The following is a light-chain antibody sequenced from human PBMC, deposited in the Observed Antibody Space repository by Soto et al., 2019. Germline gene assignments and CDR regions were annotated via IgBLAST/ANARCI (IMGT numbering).Light chain of an antibody. J-gene: IGKJ1*01. CDR1: QSLGSY. V-gene: IGKV1-39*01. Sequence: DIQMTQSPSSLSASVGDRVTITCRASQSLGSYLNWYQQRPGEPPKLLISTASNLETGVPSRFSGSGSGTDFTLTISSLQPEDFATYYCQQSYNTPRTFGHGTKVEI. CDR2: TAS. CDR3: QQSYNTPRT.